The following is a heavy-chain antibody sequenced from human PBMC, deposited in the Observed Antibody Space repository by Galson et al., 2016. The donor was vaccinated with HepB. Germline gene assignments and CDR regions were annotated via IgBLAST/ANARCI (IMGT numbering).Heavy chain of an antibody. CDR2: INDGGYYT. V-gene: IGHV3-23*01. CDR3: ARDHNGYIYS. Sequence: SLRLSCAASGFTFSNYAMNWVRQAPGKGLEWVSSINDGGYYTYDADSVKGRFTISRDNSKNTLYLQVNSLRADDTAIYYCARDHNGYIYSWGQGTLVTVSS. D-gene: IGHD5-12*01. CDR1: GFTFSNYA. J-gene: IGHJ4*02.